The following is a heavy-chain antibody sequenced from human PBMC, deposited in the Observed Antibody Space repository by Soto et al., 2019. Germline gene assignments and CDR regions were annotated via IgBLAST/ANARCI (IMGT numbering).Heavy chain of an antibody. CDR1: GGTFSSYA. CDR3: ASLGDGSGSSFDY. J-gene: IGHJ4*02. D-gene: IGHD3-10*01. V-gene: IGHV1-69*06. Sequence: VSCKASGGTFSSYAISWVRQAPGQGLEWMGGIIPIFGTANYAQKFQGRVTITADKSTSTAYMELSSLRSEDTAVYYCASLGDGSGSSFDYWGQGTLVTVSS. CDR2: IIPIFGTA.